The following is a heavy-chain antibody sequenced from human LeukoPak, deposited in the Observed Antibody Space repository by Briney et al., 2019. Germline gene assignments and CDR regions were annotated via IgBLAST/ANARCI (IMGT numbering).Heavy chain of an antibody. CDR2: IYTSGST. D-gene: IGHD3-22*01. J-gene: IGHJ4*02. CDR3: ARELSYDSSGYHPEDYFDY. Sequence: PSETLSLTCSVSGGSISSYYWSWIRQPAGKGLEWIGRIYTSGSTNYNPSLKSRVTISVDTSKNQFSLKLSSVTAADTAVYYCARELSYDSSGYHPEDYFDYWGQGTLVTVSS. CDR1: GGSISSYY. V-gene: IGHV4-4*07.